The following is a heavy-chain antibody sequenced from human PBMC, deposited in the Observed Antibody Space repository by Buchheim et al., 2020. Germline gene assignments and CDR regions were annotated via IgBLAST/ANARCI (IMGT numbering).Heavy chain of an antibody. Sequence: QLQLVESGGGVVQPGRSLRLSCAVSGIPFSDYAMHWARQVAGKGLEWVAVISNDGSNEYYADSVKGRFTISRDNSRSTLYLKMNRLRTEDTAVYHCAKAGCSAANCYTNWWGPGTL. D-gene: IGHD2-2*02. J-gene: IGHJ4*02. CDR2: ISNDGSNE. CDR3: AKAGCSAANCYTNW. CDR1: GIPFSDYA. V-gene: IGHV3-30*04.